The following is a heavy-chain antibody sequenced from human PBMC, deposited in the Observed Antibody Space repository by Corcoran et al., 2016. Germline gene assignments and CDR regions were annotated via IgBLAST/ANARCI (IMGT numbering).Heavy chain of an antibody. CDR2: IKSKTDGGTT. J-gene: IGHJ4*02. CDR3: TTGPMITFGGVIVMG. D-gene: IGHD3-16*02. CDR1: GFTFSNAW. Sequence: EVQLVESGGGLVKPGGSLRLSCAASGFTFSNAWMSWVRQAPGKGLEWVGRIKSKTDGGTTDYAAPVKGRFTISRDDSKNTLYLQMNSLKTEDTAVYYCTTGPMITFGGVIVMGWGQGTLVTVSS. V-gene: IGHV3-15*01.